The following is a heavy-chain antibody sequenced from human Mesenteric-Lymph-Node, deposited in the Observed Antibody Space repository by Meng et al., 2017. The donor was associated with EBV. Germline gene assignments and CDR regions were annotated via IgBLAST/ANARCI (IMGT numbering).Heavy chain of an antibody. J-gene: IGHJ4*02. CDR1: GFSLSTRGVL. CDR2: VYWDDDK. D-gene: IGHD3-3*01. V-gene: IGHV2-5*02. CDR3: AGWSARLEY. Sequence: QITLKEFGPTLVKPTQTLPLTCTFSGFSLSTRGVLVGWIRQPPGQALEWLALVYWDDDKRYSPSLKSRLSITKNTSKNQVVLTMADMDPVDTGTYYCAGWSARLEYWGPGTLVTVSS.